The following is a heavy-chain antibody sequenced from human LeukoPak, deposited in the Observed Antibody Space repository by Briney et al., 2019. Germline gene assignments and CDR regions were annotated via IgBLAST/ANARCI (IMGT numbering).Heavy chain of an antibody. J-gene: IGHJ4*02. Sequence: GGSLRLSCSTSGFTFGDYAMSWVRQAPGKGLEWVGFIQARAYGGATKYAASVNGRFSISRDDSQSIANLQMNDLKTEDTAVYYCTRAPHPRCSSSGCYLDYWGQGTLVTVSS. D-gene: IGHD2-2*01. CDR2: IQARAYGGAT. CDR3: TRAPHPRCSSSGCYLDY. V-gene: IGHV3-49*04. CDR1: GFTFGDYA.